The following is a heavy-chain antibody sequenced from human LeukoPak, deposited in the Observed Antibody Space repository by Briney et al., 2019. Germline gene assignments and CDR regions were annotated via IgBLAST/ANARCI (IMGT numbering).Heavy chain of an antibody. V-gene: IGHV4-34*01. D-gene: IGHD3-9*01. CDR2: INHSGST. Sequence: SETLSLTCAVYGGSFSGYYWSWIRQPPGKGLEWIGEINHSGSTNYNPSLKSRVTISVDTSKNQFSLKLSSVTAADTAVYYCARRGLRYFDWLRVVAGNWFDPWGQGTLVTVSS. CDR1: GGSFSGYY. J-gene: IGHJ5*02. CDR3: ARRGLRYFDWLRVVAGNWFDP.